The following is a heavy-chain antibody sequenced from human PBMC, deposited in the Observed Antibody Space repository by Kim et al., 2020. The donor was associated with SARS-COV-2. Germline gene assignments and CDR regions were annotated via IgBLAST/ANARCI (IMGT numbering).Heavy chain of an antibody. Sequence: TNYNPSLTSRVTISVDTSKNQFSLRLSSVTAADTAVYYCARVGSSGIFDYWGQGTLVTVSS. J-gene: IGHJ4*02. V-gene: IGHV4-59*01. CDR3: ARVGSSGIFDY. CDR2: T. D-gene: IGHD6-25*01.